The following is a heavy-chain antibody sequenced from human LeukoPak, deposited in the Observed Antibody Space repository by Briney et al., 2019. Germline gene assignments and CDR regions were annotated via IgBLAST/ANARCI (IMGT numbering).Heavy chain of an antibody. V-gene: IGHV3-30*19. Sequence: GGSLRLSCAASGFSFSDSGIHWVRQAPGKGLEWVAVISYDGSNKYYADSVKGRFTISRDNSKNTLYLQMNSLRAEDTAVYYCARDSLVGATSFDYWGQGTLVTVSS. CDR3: ARDSLVGATSFDY. D-gene: IGHD1-26*01. CDR1: GFSFSDSG. J-gene: IGHJ4*02. CDR2: ISYDGSNK.